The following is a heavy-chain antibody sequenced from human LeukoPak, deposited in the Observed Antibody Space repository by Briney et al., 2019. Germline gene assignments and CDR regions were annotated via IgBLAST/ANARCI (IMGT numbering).Heavy chain of an antibody. CDR1: GYSISTGYY. V-gene: IGHV4-38-2*02. D-gene: IGHD3-10*01. J-gene: IGHJ4*02. CDR3: ARRLRYYGSGSYYWGFDY. Sequence: SETLSLTCTVSGYSISTGYYWDWIRQPPGKGLEWIGEINHSGSTNYNPSLKSRVTISVDTSKNQFSLKLSSVTAADTAVYYCARRLRYYGSGSYYWGFDYWGQGTLVTVSS. CDR2: INHSGST.